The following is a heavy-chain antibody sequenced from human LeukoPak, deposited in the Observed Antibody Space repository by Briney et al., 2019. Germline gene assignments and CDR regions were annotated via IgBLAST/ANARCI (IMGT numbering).Heavy chain of an antibody. V-gene: IGHV3-23*01. D-gene: IGHD6-6*01. CDR3: AKDPYSSSSGPFDY. Sequence: PGGTLRLSCAASGFTFSSYAMSWVRQALGKGLEWVSAISGSGGSTYYADSVKGRFTISRDNSKNTLYLQMNSLRAEDTAVYYCAKDPYSSSSGPFDYWGQGTLVTVSS. CDR1: GFTFSSYA. CDR2: ISGSGGST. J-gene: IGHJ4*02.